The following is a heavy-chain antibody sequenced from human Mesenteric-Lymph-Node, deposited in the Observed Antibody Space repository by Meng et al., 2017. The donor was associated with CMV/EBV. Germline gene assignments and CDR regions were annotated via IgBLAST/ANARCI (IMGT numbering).Heavy chain of an antibody. CDR3: VRVSPYLVNALDV. CDR2: IDTPGDT. J-gene: IGHJ6*02. Sequence: GGSLRLSCAASGFTFSSYDMHWVRQAPGKGLEWVSGIDTPGDTYYPGSVKGRFTISRENAKNSLYLQMHSLRAGDTAVYYCVRVSPYLVNALDVWGQGTTVTVSS. D-gene: IGHD2-2*01. V-gene: IGHV3-13*01. CDR1: GFTFSSYD.